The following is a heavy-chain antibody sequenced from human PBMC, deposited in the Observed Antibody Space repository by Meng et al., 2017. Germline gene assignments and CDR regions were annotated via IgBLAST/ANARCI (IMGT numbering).Heavy chain of an antibody. D-gene: IGHD6-25*01. CDR1: GYTFTGYY. CDR2: INPNSGGT. CDR3: ARDEDISAAGKLFGDY. Sequence: QVQLGQSGAEVKKPGASVKVSCKASGYTFTGYYMHWVRQAPGQGLEWMGRINPNSGGTNYAQKFQGRVTMTRDTSISTAYMELSGLRSDDTAMYYCARDEDISAAGKLFGDYWGQGTLVTASS. V-gene: IGHV1-2*06. J-gene: IGHJ4*02.